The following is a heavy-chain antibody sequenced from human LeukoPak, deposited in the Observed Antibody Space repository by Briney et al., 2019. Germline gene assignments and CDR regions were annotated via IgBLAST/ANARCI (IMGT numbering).Heavy chain of an antibody. CDR3: ARGIMVFGVAKGYMDV. Sequence: SETLSLTCTVSGGFINSSNYYWGWLRQSPGKGLEWIGSIYFSGTTYYNPSLRGRVTISVDTSKNQFSLKLTSVTAADTAVYYCARGIMVFGVAKGYMDVWGKGTTVTVSS. D-gene: IGHD3-3*01. CDR1: GGFINSSNYY. V-gene: IGHV4-39*01. CDR2: IYFSGTT. J-gene: IGHJ6*03.